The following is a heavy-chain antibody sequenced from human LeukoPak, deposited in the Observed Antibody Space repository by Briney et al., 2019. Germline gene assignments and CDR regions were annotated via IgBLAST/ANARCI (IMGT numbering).Heavy chain of an antibody. V-gene: IGHV3-23*01. D-gene: IGHD5-18*01. CDR1: GFTFSSYG. CDR2: ISGSGGST. J-gene: IGHJ4*02. CDR3: ARHLSGVTGYTYGRGIDY. Sequence: GGSLRLSCAASGFTFSSYGMSWVRPAPGKGLEWVSAISGSGGSTYYADSVKGRFTISRDNAKKSLYLQMNSLRAEDTAVYYCARHLSGVTGYTYGRGIDYWGQGTLVTVSS.